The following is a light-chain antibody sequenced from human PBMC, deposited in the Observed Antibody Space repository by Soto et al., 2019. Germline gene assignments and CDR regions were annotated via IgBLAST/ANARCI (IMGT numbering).Light chain of an antibody. CDR2: EVS. CDR1: SSDVGGYNY. V-gene: IGLV2-14*01. CDR3: SSYTRSSTHWV. Sequence: QSALTQPASVSGSPGQSITISCTGTSSDVGGYNYVSWYQQHPGKAPKLMIYEVSNRPSGVSNRFSGSKSGNTASLTISGLPAEDEADYYCSSYTRSSTHWVFGGGTKVTVL. J-gene: IGLJ3*02.